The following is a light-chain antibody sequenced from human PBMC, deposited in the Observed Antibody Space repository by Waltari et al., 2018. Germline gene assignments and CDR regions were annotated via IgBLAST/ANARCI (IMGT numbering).Light chain of an antibody. V-gene: IGKV3-11*01. J-gene: IGKJ5*01. Sequence: EIVLTQSPATLSLSPGERATPSCRACQSVSSYLAWYQQKPGQAPRLLIYDASNRATGIPARFSGSGSGTDFTLTISSLEAEDFAVYFCQQSANWPPNTFGQGTQLEIK. CDR2: DAS. CDR3: QQSANWPPNT. CDR1: QSVSSY.